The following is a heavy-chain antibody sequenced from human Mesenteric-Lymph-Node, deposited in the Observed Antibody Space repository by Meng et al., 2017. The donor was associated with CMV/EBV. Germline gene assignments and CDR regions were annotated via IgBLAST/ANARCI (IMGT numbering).Heavy chain of an antibody. J-gene: IGHJ3*02. Sequence: GGSLRLSCAASGFTFSSYWMSWVRQAPGKGLEWVANIKQDGSEKYYVDSVKGRFTISRDNAKNSLYLQMNSLRAEDTAVYYCARKYYDFRSGYSRDAFDIWGQGTMVTVSS. V-gene: IGHV3-7*01. CDR3: ARKYYDFRSGYSRDAFDI. D-gene: IGHD3-3*01. CDR1: GFTFSSYW. CDR2: IKQDGSEK.